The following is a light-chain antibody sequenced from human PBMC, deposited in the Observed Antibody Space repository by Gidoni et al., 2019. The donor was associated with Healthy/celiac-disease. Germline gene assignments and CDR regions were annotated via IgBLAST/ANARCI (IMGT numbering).Light chain of an antibody. J-gene: IGKJ1*01. CDR3: QQYSTFET. CDR2: KAS. CDR1: QSISSW. V-gene: IGKV1-5*03. Sequence: DIQMTQSPSTLSASVGDRVTITCRASQSISSWLAWYQQKPGKAPKLLIYKASSLESGVPSRFSGRGSGTEFPLTISSLQPDDFAPYYCQQYSTFETFXQXTKVEVK.